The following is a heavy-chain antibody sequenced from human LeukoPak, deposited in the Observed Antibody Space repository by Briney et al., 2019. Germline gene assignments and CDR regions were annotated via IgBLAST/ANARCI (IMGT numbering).Heavy chain of an antibody. V-gene: IGHV4-59*08. Sequence: PSETLSLTCTVSGGSISSYCWSWIRQPPGKGLEWIGYIYYSGSTNYNPSLKSRVTISVDTSKNQFSLNLTSVTAADTAVYYCARRRGTCGTVDYWGQGTLVTVSS. CDR3: ARRRGTCGTVDY. D-gene: IGHD2-21*01. J-gene: IGHJ4*02. CDR1: GGSISSYC. CDR2: IYYSGST.